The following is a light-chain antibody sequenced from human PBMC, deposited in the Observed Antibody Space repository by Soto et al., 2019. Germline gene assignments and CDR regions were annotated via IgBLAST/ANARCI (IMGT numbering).Light chain of an antibody. Sequence: EIVLTQSPATLSLSPGERATLSCRASQSVSGYLAWYQQKPGQAPRLLIYDTSSLATGIPARFSGSGSGTDFTLTISRLEPDDFAVYYCQQRSNGPLTFGEGTKVEIK. V-gene: IGKV3-11*01. CDR2: DTS. CDR1: QSVSGY. J-gene: IGKJ4*02. CDR3: QQRSNGPLT.